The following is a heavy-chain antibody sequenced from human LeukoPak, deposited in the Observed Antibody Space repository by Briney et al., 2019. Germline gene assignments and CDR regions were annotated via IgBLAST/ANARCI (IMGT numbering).Heavy chain of an antibody. D-gene: IGHD2-15*01. CDR2: VSGDGGTT. V-gene: IGHV3-43*02. Sequence: PGRSLRLSCAAAGFTFDGYAMHWVRQAPGAGLGWVSLVSGDGGTTFYADSVKGRFTISRDNSKNSLYLQMNSLRTDDTALYYCATDLVSAYCSGGSCYHYFDYWGQGTLVTVSS. CDR3: ATDLVSAYCSGGSCYHYFDY. J-gene: IGHJ4*02. CDR1: GFTFDGYA.